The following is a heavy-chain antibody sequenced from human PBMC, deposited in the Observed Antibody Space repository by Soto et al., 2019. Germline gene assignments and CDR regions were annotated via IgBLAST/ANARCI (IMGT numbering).Heavy chain of an antibody. CDR2: IHYSGST. CDR3: ARARHGGWLAFDM. V-gene: IGHV4-30-4*01. CDR1: GGSIRSGDYY. D-gene: IGHD5-12*01. J-gene: IGHJ3*02. Sequence: SETLSLTCTVSGGSIRSGDYYWSWIRQPPGKGLEWIGYIHYSGSTDYNPSLKSRVTVSLDTSKNQVSLKLSSATAADTAVYYCARARHGGWLAFDMWGQGTTVTVSS.